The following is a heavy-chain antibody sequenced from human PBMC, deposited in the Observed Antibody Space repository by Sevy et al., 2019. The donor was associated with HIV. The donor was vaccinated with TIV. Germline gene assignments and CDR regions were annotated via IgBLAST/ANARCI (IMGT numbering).Heavy chain of an antibody. V-gene: IGHV1-69*13. CDR3: AGTYYYDSSGYYYDAFDI. J-gene: IGHJ3*02. CDR2: IIPIFGTA. D-gene: IGHD3-22*01. CDR1: GGTFSSYA. Sequence: ASVKVSCKASGGTFSSYAISWVRQAPGQGLEWMGGIIPIFGTANYAQKFQGRVTITADESTSTAYMELSSLGSEDTAVYYCAGTYYYDSSGYYYDAFDIWGQGTMVTVSS.